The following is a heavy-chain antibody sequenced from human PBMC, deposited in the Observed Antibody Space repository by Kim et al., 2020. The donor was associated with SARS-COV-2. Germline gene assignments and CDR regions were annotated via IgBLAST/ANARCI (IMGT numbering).Heavy chain of an antibody. V-gene: IGHV3-72*01. D-gene: IGHD6-13*01. J-gene: IGHJ4*02. CDR2: SLEKSNSHTP. Sequence: GGSLRLSCAASGFTFSDHSMDWVRQAPGKGLEWIGRSLEKSNSHTPQYAGSVKGRFSFSRDDSKSSLYLQMNSLKSEDTAVYYCTADLMAATGMAHWGQGILVTVSS. CDR1: GFTFSDHS. CDR3: TADLMAATGMAH.